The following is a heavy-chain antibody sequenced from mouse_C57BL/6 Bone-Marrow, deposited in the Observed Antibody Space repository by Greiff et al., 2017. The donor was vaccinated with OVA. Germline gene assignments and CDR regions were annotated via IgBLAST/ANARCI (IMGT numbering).Heavy chain of an antibody. CDR1: GYTFTSYG. CDR2: IYPRSGNT. CDR3: ARRGCAY. Sequence: VMLVESGAELARPGASVKLSCKASGYTFTSYGISWVKQRTGQGLEWIGEIYPRSGNTYYNEKFKGKATLTADKSSSTAYMELRSLTSEDSAVYFCARRGCAYWGQGTLVTVSA. V-gene: IGHV1-81*01. J-gene: IGHJ3*01.